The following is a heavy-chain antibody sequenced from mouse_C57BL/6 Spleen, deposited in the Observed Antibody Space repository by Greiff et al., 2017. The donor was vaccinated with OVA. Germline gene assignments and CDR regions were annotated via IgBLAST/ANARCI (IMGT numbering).Heavy chain of an antibody. CDR1: GYTFTSYW. J-gene: IGHJ2*01. CDR3: ARSYDYDVLYYFDY. Sequence: QVQLQQPGAELVRPGSSVKLSCKASGYTFTSYWMDWVKQRPGQGLEWIGNIYPSDSETHYNQKFKDKATLTVDKSSSTAYMQLSSLTSEDSAVYYCARSYDYDVLYYFDYWGQGTTLTVSS. D-gene: IGHD2-4*01. CDR2: IYPSDSET. V-gene: IGHV1-61*01.